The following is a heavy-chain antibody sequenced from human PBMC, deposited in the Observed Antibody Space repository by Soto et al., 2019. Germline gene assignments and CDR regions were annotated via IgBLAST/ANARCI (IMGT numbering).Heavy chain of an antibody. V-gene: IGHV4-34*01. D-gene: IGHD6-13*01. CDR3: ARGQSWGTFYYYYGMDV. J-gene: IGHJ6*02. CDR2: INHSGST. CDR1: GGPFSGYY. Sequence: PSETLSLTCAVYGGPFSGYYWSWIRQPPGKGLEWIGEINHSGSTNYNPSLKSRVTISVDTSKNQFSLKLSSVTAADTAVYYCARGQSWGTFYYYYGMDVWGQGTTVTVSS.